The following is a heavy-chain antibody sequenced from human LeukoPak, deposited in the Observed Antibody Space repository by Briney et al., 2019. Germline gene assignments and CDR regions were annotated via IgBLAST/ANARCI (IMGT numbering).Heavy chain of an antibody. Sequence: ASVKVSCKASGYTFTGYYMHWVRQAPGQGLEWMGWINPNSGGTNYAQKFQGRVTMTRDTSISTAYMELSRLRPDDTAVYYCARGLLRSSNAFDPWGQGTLVTVSS. V-gene: IGHV1-2*02. J-gene: IGHJ5*02. CDR2: INPNSGGT. CDR1: GYTFTGYY. CDR3: ARGLLRSSNAFDP. D-gene: IGHD6-13*01.